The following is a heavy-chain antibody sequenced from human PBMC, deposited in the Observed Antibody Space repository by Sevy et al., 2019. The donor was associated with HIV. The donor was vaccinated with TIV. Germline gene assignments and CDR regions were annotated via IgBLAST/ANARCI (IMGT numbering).Heavy chain of an antibody. CDR2: ISGHDGET. J-gene: IGHJ6*03. V-gene: IGHV1-18*01. Sequence: ASVKVSCKASGYRFTNFGLSWVRQAPGQGLEWMGWISGHDGETNYAQRFQGRVTLTTDKSTRTAYMELRSLRSDDTATYFCARGVDSYGAYYYYMDVWGSGTTVTV. CDR3: ARGVDSYGAYYYYMDV. D-gene: IGHD4-17*01. CDR1: GYRFTNFG.